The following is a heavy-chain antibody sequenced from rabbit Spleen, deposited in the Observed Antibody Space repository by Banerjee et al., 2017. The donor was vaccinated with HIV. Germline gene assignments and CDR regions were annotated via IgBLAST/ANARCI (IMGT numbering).Heavy chain of an antibody. CDR1: GFSFSNKAV. CDR3: ARDTGSSFSSYGMDL. V-gene: IGHV1S45*01. Sequence: QEQLVESGGGLVKPEGSLKLSCTASGFSFSNKAVMCWVRQAPGKGLEWIACINAITGKAVYASWAKGRFIMSRTSSTTVTLQMTSLTAADTATYFCARDTGSSFSSYGMDLWGPGTLVTVS. D-gene: IGHD8-1*01. CDR2: INAITGKA. J-gene: IGHJ6*01.